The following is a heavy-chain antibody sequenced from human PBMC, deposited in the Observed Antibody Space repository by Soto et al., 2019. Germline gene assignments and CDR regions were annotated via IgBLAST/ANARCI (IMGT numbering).Heavy chain of an antibody. CDR1: GGTFSSYR. CDR3: VRDSGAKLSSS. V-gene: IGHV1-69*01. J-gene: IGHJ4*02. D-gene: IGHD6-13*01. CDR2: IVPLYRTA. Sequence: QVQLVQSGAEVKKPGSSVKVSCKASGGTFSSYRINWVRQAPGQGLEWVGGIVPLYRTADYAQKFQGRVTITADESERTSYMELRSLKSPDTAVYYCVRDSGAKLSSSWGQGPLVTVSS.